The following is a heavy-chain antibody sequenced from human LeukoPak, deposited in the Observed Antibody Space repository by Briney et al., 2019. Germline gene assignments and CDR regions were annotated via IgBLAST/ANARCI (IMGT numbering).Heavy chain of an antibody. D-gene: IGHD3-3*01. J-gene: IGHJ3*02. V-gene: IGHV1-2*02. CDR2: INPNSGGT. CDR3: ASLEWLYHDAFDI. CDR1: GYTFTDYY. Sequence: ASVKVSCKASGYTFTDYYMHWVRQAPGQGLEWMGWINPNSGGTNYAQKFQGRVTMTRDTSISTAYMELSRLRSDDTAVYYCASLEWLYHDAFDIWGQGTMVTVSS.